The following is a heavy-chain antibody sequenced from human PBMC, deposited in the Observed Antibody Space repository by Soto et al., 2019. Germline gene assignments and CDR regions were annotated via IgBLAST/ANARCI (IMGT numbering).Heavy chain of an antibody. V-gene: IGHV1-18*01. CDR1: GYTFTSYG. CDR3: ARVLGLWTGFGYYFDY. Sequence: ASVKVSCKASGYTFTSYGFSWVRQAPGQGLEWMGWISAYNGNTNYAQKLQGRVTMTTDTSTSTAYMELRSLRSDDTAVYYCARVLGLWTGFGYYFDYWGQGTLVTVSS. D-gene: IGHD3-9*01. CDR2: ISAYNGNT. J-gene: IGHJ4*02.